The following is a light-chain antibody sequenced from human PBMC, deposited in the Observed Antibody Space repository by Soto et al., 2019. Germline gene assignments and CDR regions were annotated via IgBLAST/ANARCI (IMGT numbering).Light chain of an antibody. CDR1: QSISNN. CDR2: GAS. V-gene: IGKV3-15*01. Sequence: EIVMTQSPATLSVSPGERATLSCRASQSISNNLAWYQQKPGQAPRLLIYGASTRATGIPARFSGSGSGTEFTLIISSLQSEDFAVYSCQHYNDRPLTFGGGTKVEIK. CDR3: QHYNDRPLT. J-gene: IGKJ4*01.